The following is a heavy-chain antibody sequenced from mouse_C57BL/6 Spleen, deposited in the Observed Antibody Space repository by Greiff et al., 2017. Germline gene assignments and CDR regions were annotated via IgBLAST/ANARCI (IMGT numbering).Heavy chain of an antibody. CDR1: GYTFTSYW. V-gene: IGHV1-53*01. CDR3: AREKGSSYAGDAMDY. CDR2: INPSNGGT. D-gene: IGHD1-1*01. J-gene: IGHJ4*01. Sequence: QVHVKQPGTELVKPGASVKLSCKASGYTFTSYWMHWVKQRPEQGLEWIGNINPSNGGTNYNEKFKSKATLTVDKSSSTAYMQLRSLTSEHSAVYYCAREKGSSYAGDAMDYWGQGTSVTVSS.